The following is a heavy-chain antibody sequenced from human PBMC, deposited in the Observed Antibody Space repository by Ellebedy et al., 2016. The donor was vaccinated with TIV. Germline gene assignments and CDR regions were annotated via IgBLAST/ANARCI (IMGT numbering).Heavy chain of an antibody. D-gene: IGHD5/OR15-5a*01. J-gene: IGHJ5*02. CDR3: AKDGSGYSVS. Sequence: PGGSLRLSCEASGFTFTASWMSWLRQAPGRGLVWVINVHPDGTETHSVDSVKGRFTISRDNAKNSLFLQMSSLRVDDTAVYFCAKDGSGYSVSWGQGTLVTVSS. CDR1: GFTFTASW. CDR2: VHPDGTET. V-gene: IGHV3-7*03.